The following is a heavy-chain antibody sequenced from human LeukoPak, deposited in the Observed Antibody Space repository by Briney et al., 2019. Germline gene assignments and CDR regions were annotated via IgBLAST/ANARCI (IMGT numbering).Heavy chain of an antibody. J-gene: IGHJ4*02. CDR3: ARSRRYSSGCHDY. D-gene: IGHD6-19*01. Sequence: GGSLRLSCAASGFTFSSYGMHWVRQAPGKGLEWVAFIRYDGSNKYYADSVKGRFTISRDNSKNTLYLQMNSLRAEDTAVYYCARSRRYSSGCHDYWGQGTLVTVSS. CDR2: IRYDGSNK. V-gene: IGHV3-30*02. CDR1: GFTFSSYG.